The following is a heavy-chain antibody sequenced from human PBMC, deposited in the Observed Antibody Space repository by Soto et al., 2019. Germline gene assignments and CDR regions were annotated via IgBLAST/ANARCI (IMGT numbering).Heavy chain of an antibody. CDR3: ARDYTAEAGHPHY. CDR2: INDGNDNT. Sequence: QVQLVQSGAEEKKPGASVKVSCKASGYTFTNYAMHWVRQAPGQRLEWMGWINDGNDNTKYSQKFQGRVTITRDTSASTDYIELSSLSSEDTAVYYCARDYTAEAGHPHYWGQGTLVTVAS. V-gene: IGHV1-3*05. D-gene: IGHD6-13*01. CDR1: GYTFTNYA. J-gene: IGHJ4*02.